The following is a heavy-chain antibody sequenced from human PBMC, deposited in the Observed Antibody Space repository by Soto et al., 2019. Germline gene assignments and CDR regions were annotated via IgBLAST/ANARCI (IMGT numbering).Heavy chain of an antibody. CDR1: GGSISSSSYY. CDR3: PRTYSDFWSPQPHTGYFDN. CDR2: IYYSGST. J-gene: IGHJ4*02. D-gene: IGHD3-3*01. V-gene: IGHV4-39*01. Sequence: SETLSLTCTVSGGSISSSSYYWGWIRQPPGKGLEWIGSIYYSGSTYYNPSLKSRVTISVDTSKNQFSLKLSSVTAADTAVYYGPRTYSDFWSPQPHTGYFDNWGQGPWSPSPQ.